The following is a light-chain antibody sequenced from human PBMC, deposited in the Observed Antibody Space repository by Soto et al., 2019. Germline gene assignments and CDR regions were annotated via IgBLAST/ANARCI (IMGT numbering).Light chain of an antibody. V-gene: IGLV2-8*01. CDR2: EAT. Sequence: QSALTQPPSASGSPGQSVTISCTGTSSDVGGYSYVSWYQQHPGKVPKLMIYEATKRPSGVPDRFSGSKSGDMASLTVSGLQADDEADYYCSSFAGSNKRVFGGGTKLTV. CDR3: SSFAGSNKRV. J-gene: IGLJ2*01. CDR1: SSDVGGYSY.